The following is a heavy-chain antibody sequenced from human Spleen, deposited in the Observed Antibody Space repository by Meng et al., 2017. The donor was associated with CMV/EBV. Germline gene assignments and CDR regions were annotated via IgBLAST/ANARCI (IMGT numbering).Heavy chain of an antibody. D-gene: IGHD3-22*01. Sequence: GSFSGYCWSWIRQPPGKGLEWIGEINHSGSTNYNPSLKSRVTISVDTSKNQFSLKLSSVTAADTAVYYCARAGYYYDSSGYYNFDYWGQGTLVTVSS. V-gene: IGHV4-34*01. CDR2: INHSGST. CDR1: GSFSGYC. J-gene: IGHJ4*02. CDR3: ARAGYYYDSSGYYNFDY.